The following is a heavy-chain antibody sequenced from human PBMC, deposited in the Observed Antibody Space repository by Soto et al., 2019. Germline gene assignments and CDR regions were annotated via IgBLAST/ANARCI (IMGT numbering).Heavy chain of an antibody. Sequence: ASVKVSCKASGFSFTKYAIHWVRQAPGQRLEWMGWINAGNGDTKYSQNFQGRVTITRDTSASSSYVEVSSLSSEDTAVYHCARGSASGWPFDLWGQGTLVTVSS. CDR1: GFSFTKYA. CDR2: INAGNGDT. D-gene: IGHD6-19*01. V-gene: IGHV1-3*01. CDR3: ARGSASGWPFDL. J-gene: IGHJ4*02.